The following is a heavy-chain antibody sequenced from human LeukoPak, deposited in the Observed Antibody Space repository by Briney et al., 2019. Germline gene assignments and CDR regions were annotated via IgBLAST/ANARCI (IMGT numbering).Heavy chain of an antibody. J-gene: IGHJ4*02. CDR1: GFTFDDYG. CDR2: IDRNGDST. Sequence: GGSLRLSCAASGFTFDDYGMSWVRQAPGKGLEWVSGIDRNGDSTGYADSVEGRFTISRDNAKNSLYLQMNSLRAEDTAVYYCARYGPVNFDYWGQGTLVTVSS. D-gene: IGHD4-17*01. V-gene: IGHV3-20*04. CDR3: ARYGPVNFDY.